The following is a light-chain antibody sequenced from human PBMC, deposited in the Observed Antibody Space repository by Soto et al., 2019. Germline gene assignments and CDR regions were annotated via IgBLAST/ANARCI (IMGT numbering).Light chain of an antibody. Sequence: EIVLTQSPATLSLSPGERATLSCRASQSVSSYLAWYQQKPGQAPRLLIYDASNRATGIPARFRGSGSGTDFTLTISSLEPEDFAVYYCQQRSNWGHTFGQGTKLEI. V-gene: IGKV3-11*01. CDR3: QQRSNWGHT. J-gene: IGKJ2*01. CDR1: QSVSSY. CDR2: DAS.